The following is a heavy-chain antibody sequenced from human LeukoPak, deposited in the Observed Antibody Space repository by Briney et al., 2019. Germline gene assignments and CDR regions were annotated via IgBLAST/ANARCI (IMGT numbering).Heavy chain of an antibody. CDR2: IHYSGGT. V-gene: IGHV4-39*07. CDR3: SRESGAFCPFGY. CDR1: GGSIRSSSYY. J-gene: IGHJ4*02. Sequence: SETLSLTCTVSGGSIRSSSYYWGWIRQFPGKGLEWIGSIHYSGGTYYNPSLNGRVTMSLDESRNQLSLDLTSVTAADTAIYYCSRESGAFCPFGYWGQGTLVIVPP. D-gene: IGHD1-26*01.